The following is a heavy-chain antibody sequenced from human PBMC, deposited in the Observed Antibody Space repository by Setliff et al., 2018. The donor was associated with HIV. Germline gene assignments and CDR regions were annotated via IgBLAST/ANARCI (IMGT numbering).Heavy chain of an antibody. CDR2: IYNSART. V-gene: IGHV4-59*12. J-gene: IGHJ6*03. CDR3: ARDVRYYDILTGYGAFYYYYMDV. CDR1: GDSISTDY. D-gene: IGHD3-9*01. Sequence: SETLSLTCTVSGDSISTDYCTWIRQPPGKGLEWIGYIYNSARTSYNPSLKSRVTISVDTSKNQFSLKLSSVTAADTAVYYCARDVRYYDILTGYGAFYYYYMDVWGKGTTVTVSS.